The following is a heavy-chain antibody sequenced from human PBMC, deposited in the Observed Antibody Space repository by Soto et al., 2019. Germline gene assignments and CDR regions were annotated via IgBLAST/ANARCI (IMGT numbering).Heavy chain of an antibody. CDR2: ISHGSTTI. V-gene: IGHV3-11*01. CDR1: GFTFSDYY. J-gene: IGHJ3*02. CDR3: ARDRAYPDAFDI. Sequence: QVQLVESGGGLVKPGGSLRLSCADSGFTFSDYYMSWIRQAPGKGLEWGSYISHGSTTIYYTDSVKGRFTISRDNAKNSLYLQMNSLRAEDTAVYYCARDRAYPDAFDIWGQGTMGTVSS.